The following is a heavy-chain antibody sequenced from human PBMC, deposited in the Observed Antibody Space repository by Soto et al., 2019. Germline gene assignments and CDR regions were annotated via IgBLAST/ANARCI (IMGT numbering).Heavy chain of an antibody. CDR1: GFTFSSYA. Sequence: GGSLRLSCAASGFTFSSYAMSWVRQAPGKGLEWVTAISGSGGSTYYADSVKGRFTISRDNSKNTLYLQMNSLRAEDTAVYYCAKDRLRTTPYYCDSSGVGRYFQHWGQGTLVTVSS. D-gene: IGHD3-22*01. J-gene: IGHJ1*01. CDR3: AKDRLRTTPYYCDSSGVGRYFQH. CDR2: ISGSGGST. V-gene: IGHV3-23*01.